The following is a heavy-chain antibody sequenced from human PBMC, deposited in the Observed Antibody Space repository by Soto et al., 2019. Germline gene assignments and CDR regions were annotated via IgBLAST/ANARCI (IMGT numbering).Heavy chain of an antibody. Sequence: SVTLSLTCSVSGGSISSGGYYWSWIRQHPGKGLEWIGYIYYSGSTYYNPSLKSRVTISGDTSKNQFSLKLSSVTAADTAVYYCARCAKNDFWSGYYRNFDYWGQGTLVTVSS. CDR3: ARCAKNDFWSGYYRNFDY. D-gene: IGHD3-3*01. J-gene: IGHJ4*02. CDR2: IYYSGST. CDR1: GGSISSGGYY. V-gene: IGHV4-31*03.